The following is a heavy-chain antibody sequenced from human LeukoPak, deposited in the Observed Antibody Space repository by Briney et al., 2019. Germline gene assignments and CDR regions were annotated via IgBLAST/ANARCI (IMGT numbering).Heavy chain of an antibody. D-gene: IGHD6-13*01. CDR1: GGTFSSYA. Sequence: GASVKVSCKASGGTFSSYAISWVRQAPGQGLEWMGRIIPILGIANYAQKFQGRVTITADKSTSTAYMELSSLRSEDTAVYYCARDFERRDRGIAAAGTVLLFDPWGQGTLVTVSS. CDR3: ARDFERRDRGIAAAGTVLLFDP. CDR2: IIPILGIA. J-gene: IGHJ5*02. V-gene: IGHV1-69*04.